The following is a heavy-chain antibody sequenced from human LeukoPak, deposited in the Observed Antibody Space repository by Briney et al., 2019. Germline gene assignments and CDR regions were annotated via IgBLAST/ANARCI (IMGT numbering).Heavy chain of an antibody. D-gene: IGHD1-26*01. J-gene: IGHJ4*02. Sequence: ASVKVSCKASGYTFTSYYMHWVRQAPGQGLEWMGIINPSGGSTSYAQKFQGRVTMTRDTSTSTVYMELSSLRSEDTAVYYCARGFSDLVGATFHLDYWGQGTLVTVSS. CDR3: ARGFSDLVGATFHLDY. V-gene: IGHV1-46*01. CDR2: INPSGGST. CDR1: GYTFTSYY.